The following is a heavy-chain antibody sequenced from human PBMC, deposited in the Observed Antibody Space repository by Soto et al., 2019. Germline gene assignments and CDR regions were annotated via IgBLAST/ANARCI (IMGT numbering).Heavy chain of an antibody. CDR2: IWYDGSNK. V-gene: IGHV3-33*01. CDR3: ARGTDDYGVTRGFDY. CDR1: GFTFSSYG. J-gene: IGHJ4*02. D-gene: IGHD4-17*01. Sequence: GGSLRLSCAASGFTFSSYGMHWVRQAPGKGLEWVAVIWYDGSNKYYADSVKGRFTISRDNSKNTLYLQMNSLRAEDTAVYYCARGTDDYGVTRGFDYWGQGTLVTVSS.